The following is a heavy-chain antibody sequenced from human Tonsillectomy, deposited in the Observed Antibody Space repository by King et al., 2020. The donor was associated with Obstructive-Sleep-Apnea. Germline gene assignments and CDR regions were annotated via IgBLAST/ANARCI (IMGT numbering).Heavy chain of an antibody. Sequence: VQLVESGPEVKKPGSSVKVSCKSSGGPFTSWAINWVRQAPGQGLEWMGVISPILNLANYTQKFQGRLTITADKSATITYLELTSLTSEDSAVYYCAKARRLTLVRGILISEAFNDWGQGTVVTVSS. CDR3: AKARRLTLVRGILISEAFND. J-gene: IGHJ3*01. CDR1: GGPFTSWA. V-gene: IGHV1-69*09. CDR2: ISPILNLA. D-gene: IGHD3-10*01.